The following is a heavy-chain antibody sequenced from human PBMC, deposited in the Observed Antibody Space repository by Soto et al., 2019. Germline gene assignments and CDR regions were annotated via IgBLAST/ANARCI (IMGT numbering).Heavy chain of an antibody. J-gene: IGHJ6*03. CDR1: GFTFSSYS. CDR2: ISSSSSYI. Sequence: GGSLRLSCAASGFTFSSYSMNWVRQAPGKELKWVSSISSSSSYIYYADSVKGRFTISRDNAKNSLYLQMNSLRAEDTAVYYCARDPGTTVTFYYYYYYMDVWGQGTTVTVSS. CDR3: ARDPGTTVTFYYYYYYMDV. D-gene: IGHD4-17*01. V-gene: IGHV3-21*01.